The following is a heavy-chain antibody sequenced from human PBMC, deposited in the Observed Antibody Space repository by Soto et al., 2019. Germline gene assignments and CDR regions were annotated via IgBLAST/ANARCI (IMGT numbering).Heavy chain of an antibody. D-gene: IGHD2-21*02. CDR3: ASILAYCGGDCYSFAY. CDR2: IIPIFGTA. V-gene: IGHV1-69*13. CDR1: GGTFSSYA. Sequence: SVKVSCKASGGTFSSYAISWVRQAPGQGLEWMGGIIPIFGTANYAQKFQGRVTITADESTSTAYMELSSLRSEDTAVYYCASILAYCGGDCYSFAYWGQGTLVTVSS. J-gene: IGHJ4*02.